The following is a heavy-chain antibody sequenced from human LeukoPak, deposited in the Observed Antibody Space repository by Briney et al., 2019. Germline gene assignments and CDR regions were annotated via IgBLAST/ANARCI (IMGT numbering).Heavy chain of an antibody. CDR1: GYTFTSYD. Sequence: ASVKVSCKASGYTFTSYDINWVRQATGQGLEWMGWMNPNSGNTGYAQKFQGRVTITRNTSISTAYMELRSLRSEDTAVYYCARGGYCSGGSCYGYNWFDPWGQGTLVTVSS. V-gene: IGHV1-8*03. CDR3: ARGGYCSGGSCYGYNWFDP. D-gene: IGHD2-15*01. J-gene: IGHJ5*02. CDR2: MNPNSGNT.